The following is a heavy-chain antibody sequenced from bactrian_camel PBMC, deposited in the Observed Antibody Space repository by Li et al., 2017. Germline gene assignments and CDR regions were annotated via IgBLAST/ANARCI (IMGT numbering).Heavy chain of an antibody. V-gene: IGHV3S53*01. J-gene: IGHJ4*01. CDR2: IERDGRT. D-gene: IGHD6*01. Sequence: VQLVESGGGSVQAGGSLRLSCAFSGYTYSGHCMGWFRQAPGKEREFVSSIERDGRTSYADSVKGRFTISRDNAKNTVYLQMNSLRPEDTAMYYCVVRRMRECEGSWYRGGYTGQGTQVTVSS. CDR1: GYTYSGHC.